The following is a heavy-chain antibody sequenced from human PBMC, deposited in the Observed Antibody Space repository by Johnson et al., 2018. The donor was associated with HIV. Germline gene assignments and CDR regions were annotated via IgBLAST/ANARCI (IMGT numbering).Heavy chain of an antibody. Sequence: VQLVESGGGLVQPGGSLRLSCAASGFTFSSYWMSWVRQAPGKGLEWVANIKQDGSEKYYVDSVKGRFTISRDNAKNSLYLQMNSLRAEDTAVYYCARYKLDPHAGGDASDIWGQGTMVTVSS. D-gene: IGHD1-1*01. CDR2: IKQDGSEK. CDR3: ARYKLDPHAGGDASDI. V-gene: IGHV3-7*04. J-gene: IGHJ3*02. CDR1: GFTFSSYW.